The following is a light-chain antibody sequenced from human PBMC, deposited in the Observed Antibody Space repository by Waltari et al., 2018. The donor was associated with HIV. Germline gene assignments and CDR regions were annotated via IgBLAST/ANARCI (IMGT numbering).Light chain of an antibody. CDR3: ATWDDSLSGRWV. V-gene: IGLV1-47*01. Sequence: QSVLTQPPSASGSPGQRGTISCFGSTSNLGTNHVSWYQQLPGAAPRLLIYKNSQRPSGVPDRFSGSKSGTSASLAISGLRSEDEAEYYCATWDDSLSGRWVFGGGTKLTVL. J-gene: IGLJ3*02. CDR2: KNS. CDR1: TSNLGTNH.